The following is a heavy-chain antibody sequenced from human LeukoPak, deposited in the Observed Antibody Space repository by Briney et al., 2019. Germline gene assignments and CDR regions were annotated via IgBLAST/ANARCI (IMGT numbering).Heavy chain of an antibody. J-gene: IGHJ4*02. V-gene: IGHV3-7*01. Sequence: GGSLRLSCAASGFTFSSYWMSWVRQAPGKGLEWVANIKPDGSEKNYVDSVKGRFTISRDNAKNSLYLQMNSLRAEDTAVYYCARDGGAVAVTLIDYWGQGTLVTVSS. CDR1: GFTFSSYW. CDR2: IKPDGSEK. CDR3: ARDGGAVAVTLIDY. D-gene: IGHD6-19*01.